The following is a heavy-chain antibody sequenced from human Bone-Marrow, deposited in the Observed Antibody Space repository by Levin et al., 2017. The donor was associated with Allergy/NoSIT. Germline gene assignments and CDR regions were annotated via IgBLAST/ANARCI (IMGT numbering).Heavy chain of an antibody. Sequence: SQTLSLTCTVSDDSISSTYYYWSWIRQPPGKGLEWIGYIYYSGSTYYNRSLKSRFIISVDTSKNQFSLKLTSVTAADTAVYFCARGPDYHETSRGWFDPWGQGTLVTVSS. CDR1: DDSISSTYYY. V-gene: IGHV4-30-4*01. J-gene: IGHJ5*02. CDR3: ARGPDYHETSRGWFDP. CDR2: IYYSGST. D-gene: IGHD3-22*01.